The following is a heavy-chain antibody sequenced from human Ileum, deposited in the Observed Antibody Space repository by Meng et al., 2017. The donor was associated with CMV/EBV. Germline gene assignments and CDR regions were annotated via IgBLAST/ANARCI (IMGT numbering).Heavy chain of an antibody. CDR1: GDSITSTKW. CDR2: ISQGGTT. V-gene: IGHV4-4*02. Sequence: CAVSGDSITSTKWWSWVRQPPEKGLEWIGEISQGGTTNYNPSLKSRVTISMDKSKNQFSLKLSSVTVADTAVYYCAREGLDYVSGDYWGQGTLVTVSS. D-gene: IGHD3-10*01. J-gene: IGHJ4*02. CDR3: AREGLDYVSGDY.